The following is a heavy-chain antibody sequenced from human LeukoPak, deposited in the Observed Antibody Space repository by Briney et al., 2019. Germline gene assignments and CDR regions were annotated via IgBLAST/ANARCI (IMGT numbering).Heavy chain of an antibody. D-gene: IGHD3-22*01. Sequence: GESLKISCKGSGYSFNSYWIGWVRQMPGKGLEWMGRIDPRDSYTKYSPSFQGHVSISADKSISTAYLQWSSLKASDTATYYCARLESSGYYVYWGQGTLVTVSS. CDR3: ARLESSGYYVY. J-gene: IGHJ4*02. V-gene: IGHV5-10-1*01. CDR1: GYSFNSYW. CDR2: IDPRDSYT.